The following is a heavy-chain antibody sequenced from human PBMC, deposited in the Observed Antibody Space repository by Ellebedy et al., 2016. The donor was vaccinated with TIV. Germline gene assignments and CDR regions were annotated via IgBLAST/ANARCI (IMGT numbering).Heavy chain of an antibody. V-gene: IGHV1-69*13. CDR3: ARVATPLEWLLNFDN. CDR2: IIPIFGTA. CDR1: RGTFSSYA. J-gene: IGHJ4*02. Sequence: SVKVSXKASRGTFSSYAISWVRQAPGQGLEWMGGIIPIFGTANYAQKFQGRVTITADESTSTAYMELSSLRSEDTAVYYCARVATPLEWLLNFDNWGQGTLVTVSS. D-gene: IGHD3-3*01.